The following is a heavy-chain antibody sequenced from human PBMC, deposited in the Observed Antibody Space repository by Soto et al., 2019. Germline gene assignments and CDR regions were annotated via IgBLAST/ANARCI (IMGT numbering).Heavy chain of an antibody. J-gene: IGHJ6*03. CDR1: GGSISSSSYY. D-gene: IGHD3-10*01. Sequence: SETLSLTCTVSGGSISSSSYYWGWIRQPPGKGLEWIGSIYYSGSTYYNPSLKSRVTISVDTSKNQFSLKLSSVTAADTAVYYCARGRYYYYYMDVWGKGTTVTVSS. CDR2: IYYSGST. CDR3: ARGRYYYYYMDV. V-gene: IGHV4-39*01.